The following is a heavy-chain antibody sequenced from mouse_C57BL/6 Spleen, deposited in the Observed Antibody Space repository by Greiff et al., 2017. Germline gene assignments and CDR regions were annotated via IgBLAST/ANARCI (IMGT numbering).Heavy chain of an antibody. CDR1: GFTFSDAW. Sequence: DVMLVESGGGLVQPGGSMKLSCAASGFTFSDAWMDWVRQSPEKGLEWVAEIRNKANNHATYYAESVKGRFTISRDDSKSSVYLQMNSLSAEDTGIYYCTRRYYYGSSYDWYFDVWGTGTTVTVSS. D-gene: IGHD1-1*01. CDR3: TRRYYYGSSYDWYFDV. J-gene: IGHJ1*03. CDR2: IRNKANNHAT. V-gene: IGHV6-6*01.